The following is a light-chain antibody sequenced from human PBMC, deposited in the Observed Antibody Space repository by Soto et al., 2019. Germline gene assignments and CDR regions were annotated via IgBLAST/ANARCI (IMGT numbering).Light chain of an antibody. Sequence: NFMLTQPHSVSESPGKTVTISCTRSSGTIASNYVQWYQQRPGSAPTTVIYEDKQRPSGVPDRFSGSIDSSSNSASLTISGLKTEDEADYSCQSFETSNVVFGGGTKLTVL. V-gene: IGLV6-57*04. CDR2: EDK. J-gene: IGLJ2*01. CDR1: SGTIASNY. CDR3: QSFETSNVV.